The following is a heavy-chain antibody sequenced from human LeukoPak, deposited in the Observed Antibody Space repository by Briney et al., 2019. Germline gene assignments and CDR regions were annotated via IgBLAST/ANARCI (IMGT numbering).Heavy chain of an antibody. D-gene: IGHD4-23*01. CDR3: ARQRGNSRNFDN. J-gene: IGHJ4*02. Sequence: SETLSFTCTVSGGSISISSYSWGWIRQPPGKGLEWIGSIDYSGSTYYNPSLKSRVTIFVDTSKSQFSLNLSPVTAADTAVYHCARQRGNSRNFDNWGQGTLVTVSS. CDR1: GGSISISSYS. V-gene: IGHV4-39*01. CDR2: IDYSGST.